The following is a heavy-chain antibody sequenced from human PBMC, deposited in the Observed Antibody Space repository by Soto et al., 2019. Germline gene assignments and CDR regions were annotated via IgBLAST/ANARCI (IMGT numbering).Heavy chain of an antibody. V-gene: IGHV1-18*01. D-gene: IGHD2-8*01. CDR1: GYTFTSYG. Sequence: ASVKVSCKASGYTFTSYGISWVRQAPGQGLERMGWISAYNGNTNYAQKLQGRVTMTTDTSTSTAYMELRSLRSDDTAVYYCARDGKDIVLMVYAIPQNMDVWGQGTTVTVSS. CDR2: ISAYNGNT. CDR3: ARDGKDIVLMVYAIPQNMDV. J-gene: IGHJ6*02.